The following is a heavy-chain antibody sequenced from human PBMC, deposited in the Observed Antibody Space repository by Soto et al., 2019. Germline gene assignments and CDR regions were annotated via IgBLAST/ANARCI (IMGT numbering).Heavy chain of an antibody. CDR1: GFTFSSYG. Sequence: QVQLVESGGGVVQPGRSLRLSCAASGFTFSSYGMHWVRQAPGKGLEWVAVISYDGSNKYYADSVKGRFTISRDNSKNTLYLQMNSLRAEDTAVYYCAKDRPYRDYGDYRYFDYWGQGTLVTVSS. J-gene: IGHJ4*02. D-gene: IGHD4-17*01. CDR2: ISYDGSNK. V-gene: IGHV3-30*18. CDR3: AKDRPYRDYGDYRYFDY.